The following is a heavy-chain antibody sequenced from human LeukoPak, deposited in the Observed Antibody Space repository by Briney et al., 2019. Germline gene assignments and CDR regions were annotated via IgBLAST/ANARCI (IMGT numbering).Heavy chain of an antibody. Sequence: GGSLRLSCEASGFTFSNYWMHWVRQVPGKGLVWVSRIKSDGNSTSYAGFVKGRFTISRDNAKNTLYLQMNSLRAEDTAVYYCAGAPGGWGASDYWGQGTLVSVSS. CDR2: IKSDGNST. CDR3: AGAPGGWGASDY. J-gene: IGHJ4*02. D-gene: IGHD3-16*01. V-gene: IGHV3-74*01. CDR1: GFTFSNYW.